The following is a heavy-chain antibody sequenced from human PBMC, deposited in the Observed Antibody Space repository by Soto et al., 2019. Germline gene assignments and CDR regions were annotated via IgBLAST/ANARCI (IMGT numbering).Heavy chain of an antibody. J-gene: IGHJ1*01. CDR2: ISGSGGST. Sequence: GGSLRLSCAASGFTFSSYAMSWVRQAPGKGLEWVSAISGSGGSTYYADSVKSRFTTSRDNSKNTLYLQMNSLRAEDTAVYYCAKDRVDCSGGSCYSLSEYFQHWGQGTLVTVSS. D-gene: IGHD2-15*01. CDR1: GFTFSSYA. V-gene: IGHV3-23*01. CDR3: AKDRVDCSGGSCYSLSEYFQH.